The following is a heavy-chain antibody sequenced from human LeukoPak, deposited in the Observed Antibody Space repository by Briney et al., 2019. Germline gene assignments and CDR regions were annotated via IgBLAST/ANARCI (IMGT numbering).Heavy chain of an antibody. J-gene: IGHJ4*02. CDR2: ISTGYST. V-gene: IGHV3-23*01. CDR1: GFTFSTYA. CDR3: AKDFSQEGSHSVDF. D-gene: IGHD2/OR15-2a*01. Sequence: PGGSLRLSCAASGFTFSTYAMGWVRQAPGKGLEWVSAISTGYSTYYADSVKGRFIISRDNSKNTLFLQMNSLRAEDTAVYFCAKDFSQEGSHSVDFWGQGTLVTVSS.